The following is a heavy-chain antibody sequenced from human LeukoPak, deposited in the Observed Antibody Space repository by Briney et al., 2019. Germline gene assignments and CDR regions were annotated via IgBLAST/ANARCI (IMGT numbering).Heavy chain of an antibody. CDR2: ISGSGGST. D-gene: IGHD3-9*01. CDR3: AKKSADILTGYGHYYYGMDV. Sequence: GGSLRLSCAASGFTFSSYSMNWVRQAPGKGLEWVSAISGSGGSTYYADSVKGRFTISRDNSKNTLYLQMNSLRAEDTAVYYCAKKSADILTGYGHYYYGMDVWGQGTTVTVSS. V-gene: IGHV3-23*01. CDR1: GFTFSSYS. J-gene: IGHJ6*02.